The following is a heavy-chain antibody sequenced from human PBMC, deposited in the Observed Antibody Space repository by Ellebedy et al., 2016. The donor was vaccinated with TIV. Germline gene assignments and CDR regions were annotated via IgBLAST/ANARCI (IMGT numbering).Heavy chain of an antibody. J-gene: IGHJ4*02. Sequence: GGSLRLSXAASGFIVSATYMSWVRQAPGKGLEWVSTLTADGRSTYFADSVKGRFTISRDNSKNTVYLQMNSLRSEDTAVYYCRPGHYSDAWGQGTLVTVSS. V-gene: IGHV3-53*05. CDR1: GFIVSATY. CDR2: LTADGRST. CDR3: RPGHYSDA.